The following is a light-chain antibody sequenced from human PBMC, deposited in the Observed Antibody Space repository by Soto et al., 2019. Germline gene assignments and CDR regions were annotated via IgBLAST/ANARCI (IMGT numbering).Light chain of an antibody. CDR2: DAS. Sequence: IGWNLWPATRSLYTGERAVHSSRASQSVSSYLAWYQQKPGQAPRLLIYDASNRATGIPARFSGSGSGTDFTLTISRLEPEDFAVYYCQQYGRSGTFGQRSKVDIK. CDR1: QSVSSY. CDR3: QQYGRSGT. J-gene: IGKJ1*01. V-gene: IGKV3-11*01.